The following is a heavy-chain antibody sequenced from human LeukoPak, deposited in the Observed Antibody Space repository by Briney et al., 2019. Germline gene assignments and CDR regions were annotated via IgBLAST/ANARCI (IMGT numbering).Heavy chain of an antibody. CDR3: AKALSGYHFDY. J-gene: IGHJ4*02. D-gene: IGHD5-12*01. V-gene: IGHV3-23*01. CDR2: ISGSGGNT. Sequence: GSLRLSCAASGFPFSSYGMSWVRRAPGKGLEWVSSISGSGGNTYYADSVKGRFTISRDNSQNTLYLQMNTLGAEDTAVYYCAKALSGYHFDYWGQGTLVTVSA. CDR1: GFPFSSYG.